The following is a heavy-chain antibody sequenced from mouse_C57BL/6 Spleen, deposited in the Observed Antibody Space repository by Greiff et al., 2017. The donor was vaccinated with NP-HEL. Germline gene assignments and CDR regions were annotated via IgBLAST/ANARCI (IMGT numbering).Heavy chain of an antibody. CDR2: IYPGDGDT. CDR3: AREGDRYPFAY. D-gene: IGHD2-14*01. CDR1: GYAFSSYW. J-gene: IGHJ3*01. Sequence: LQQSGASVKISCKASGYAFSSYWMNWVKQRPGKGLEWIGQIYPGDGDTNYNGKFKGKATLTADKSSSTAYMQLSSLTSEDSAVYFCAREGDRYPFAYWGQGTLVTVSA. V-gene: IGHV1-80*01.